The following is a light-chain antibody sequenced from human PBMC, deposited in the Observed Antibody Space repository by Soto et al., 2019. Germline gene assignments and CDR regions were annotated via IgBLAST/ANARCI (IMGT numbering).Light chain of an antibody. CDR1: QSVSSN. V-gene: IGKV3D-15*01. CDR3: QQYNNWPMYT. J-gene: IGKJ2*01. CDR2: GAS. Sequence: EIVMTQSPATLSVSPGERATLSCRASQSVSSNLAWYQQKPGQAPRLLIYGASTRATGIPARFSGSGSGTEFPLPISSLQPEDFAVHYCQQYNNWPMYTFGEGTKLEIK.